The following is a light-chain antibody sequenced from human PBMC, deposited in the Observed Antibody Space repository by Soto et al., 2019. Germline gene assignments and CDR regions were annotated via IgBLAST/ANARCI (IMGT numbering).Light chain of an antibody. CDR1: RSLLHNSNDKNY. Sequence: DIVMTQSPDSLAVSLGERATINCKSSRSLLHNSNDKNYLAWYQQKPGQPPKLLFYGASTRQSGVPERFSGSGSERDFTLTVTSLRAEDVAVYYCQQYYGIPLTFGGGTQVEIK. CDR3: QQYYGIPLT. J-gene: IGKJ4*01. CDR2: GAS. V-gene: IGKV4-1*01.